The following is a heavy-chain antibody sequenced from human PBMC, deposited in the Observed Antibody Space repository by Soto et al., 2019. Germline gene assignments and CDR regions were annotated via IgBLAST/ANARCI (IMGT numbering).Heavy chain of an antibody. J-gene: IGHJ4*02. CDR3: ARVHSRAAAGTTPLY. Sequence: GGSLRLSCAASGFTFSSYSMNWVRQAPGKGLEWVSSFSSSSSYIYYADSVKGRFTISRDNAKNSLYLQMNSLRAEDTAVYYCARVHSRAAAGTTPLYWGQGTLVTVSS. D-gene: IGHD6-13*01. V-gene: IGHV3-21*01. CDR2: FSSSSSYI. CDR1: GFTFSSYS.